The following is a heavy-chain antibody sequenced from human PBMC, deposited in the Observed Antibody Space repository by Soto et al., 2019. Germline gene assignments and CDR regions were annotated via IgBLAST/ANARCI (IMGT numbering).Heavy chain of an antibody. CDR1: GFTFSSYW. CDR2: ISSDRSDE. V-gene: IGHV3-30*18. D-gene: IGHD2-2*01. Sequence: GGSLRLSCAASGFTFSSYWMHWVRQAPGKGLEWVALISSDRSDEYYGDSVKGRFTISRDNSKNTLYLQMNSLRAEDTAVYYCAKDFALRRCISTSCYEYYYYGMDVWGQGTTVTVSS. CDR3: AKDFALRRCISTSCYEYYYYGMDV. J-gene: IGHJ6*02.